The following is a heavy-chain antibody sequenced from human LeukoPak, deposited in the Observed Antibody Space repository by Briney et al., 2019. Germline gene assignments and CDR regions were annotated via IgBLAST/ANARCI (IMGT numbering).Heavy chain of an antibody. CDR2: ISGSAGGT. CDR3: AKRGVVIRVILVGFHKEAYYFDS. V-gene: IGHV3-23*01. Sequence: GGSLRLSCAVSGITLSNYAMSWVRQAPGKGLEWVAGISGSAGGTNYADSVKGRFTISRDNSKNTLHLQMNRLRAEDTAVYFCAKRGVVIRVILVGFHKEAYYFDSWGQGALVTVSS. D-gene: IGHD3-22*01. CDR1: GITLSNYA. J-gene: IGHJ4*02.